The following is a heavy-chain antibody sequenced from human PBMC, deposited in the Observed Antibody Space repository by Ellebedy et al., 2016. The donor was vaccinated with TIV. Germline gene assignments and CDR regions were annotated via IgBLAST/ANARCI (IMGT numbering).Heavy chain of an antibody. Sequence: GGSLRLSCVASGFTVSSTYMSWVRQAPGKGLVWVSRINSDGTTTSYADSVKGRPTISRDNARNTLWLQMTSLRAEDTAFYHCTRWGYNTSEWWFDPWGQGTLVTVSS. D-gene: IGHD6-13*01. V-gene: IGHV3-74*01. CDR3: TRWGYNTSEWWFDP. CDR2: INSDGTTT. J-gene: IGHJ5*02. CDR1: GFTVSSTY.